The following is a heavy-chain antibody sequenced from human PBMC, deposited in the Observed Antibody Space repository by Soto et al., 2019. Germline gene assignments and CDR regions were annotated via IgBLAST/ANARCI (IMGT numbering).Heavy chain of an antibody. CDR2: TYYSGST. Sequence: SETLSLTCTVSGDSISSGDYFWSWIRQSPGKGLEWIGFTYYSGSTNYNPSLQGRVSISLDTSKNQFSLKLSSVTAADTAVYYCARRGPYPSSFFDSWGQGTLVTVSS. V-gene: IGHV4-30-4*01. D-gene: IGHD6-6*01. CDR3: ARRGPYPSSFFDS. J-gene: IGHJ4*01. CDR1: GDSISSGDYF.